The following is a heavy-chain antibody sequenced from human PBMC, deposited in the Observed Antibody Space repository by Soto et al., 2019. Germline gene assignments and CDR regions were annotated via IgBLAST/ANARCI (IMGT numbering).Heavy chain of an antibody. J-gene: IGHJ4*02. CDR1: RFTFSSYW. D-gene: IGHD3-22*01. CDR2: IKQDGSEK. Sequence: EVLLVESGGGLVQPGGSLRLSCAASRFTFSSYWMSWVRQAPGKGLEWVANIKQDGSEKYYVDSVKGRFTISRDNAKNSLFLQMNSLRVEDTAVYYCARPRWVSSGFYYPFWGQGTLVTVSS. V-gene: IGHV3-7*01. CDR3: ARPRWVSSGFYYPF.